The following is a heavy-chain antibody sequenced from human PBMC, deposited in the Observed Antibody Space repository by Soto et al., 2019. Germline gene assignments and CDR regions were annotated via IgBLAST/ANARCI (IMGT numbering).Heavy chain of an antibody. CDR1: GFTFSSYS. CDR2: ISSSGSYR. V-gene: IGHV3-21*01. D-gene: IGHD4-17*01. Sequence: EVQLVESGGGLVKPGGSLRLSCAVSGFTFSSYSMNWVRQAPGKGLEWVSSISSSGSYRYYADSLKGRFTISRDNAVNALYRQSDRLRVEATADDCCTREYGDTDYVDYWGQGTLVTVAS. CDR3: TREYGDTDYVDY. J-gene: IGHJ4*02.